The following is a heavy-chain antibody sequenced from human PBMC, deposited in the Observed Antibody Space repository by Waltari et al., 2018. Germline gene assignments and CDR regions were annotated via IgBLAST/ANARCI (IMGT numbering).Heavy chain of an antibody. CDR1: GYNLPDYG. CDR2: INGYNGNT. D-gene: IGHD3-10*01. J-gene: IGHJ4*02. CDR3: VRDRMYSTSWFAFES. Sequence: QAQLVQSGAEVKKPGASVKVSRTTSGYNLPDYGISWVRRAPGRGLEWMGWINGYNGNTKYAQKFQGRVTVTTDTSTSTAYMELRSLTSDDAALYYCVRDRMYSTSWFAFESWGQGTLVTVTS. V-gene: IGHV1-18*01.